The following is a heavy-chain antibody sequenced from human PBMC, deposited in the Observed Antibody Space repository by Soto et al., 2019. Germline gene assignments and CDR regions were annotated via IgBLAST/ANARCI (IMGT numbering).Heavy chain of an antibody. D-gene: IGHD3-3*01. J-gene: IGHJ4*02. CDR1: GGSISSYY. Sequence: TSETLSLTCTVSGGSISSYYWSWIRQPPGKGLEWIGYIYYSGSTNYNPSLKSRVTISVDTSKNQFSLKLSSVTAADTAVYYCARRNDFWTREYYFDYWGQGTLVTVSS. V-gene: IGHV4-59*08. CDR2: IYYSGST. CDR3: ARRNDFWTREYYFDY.